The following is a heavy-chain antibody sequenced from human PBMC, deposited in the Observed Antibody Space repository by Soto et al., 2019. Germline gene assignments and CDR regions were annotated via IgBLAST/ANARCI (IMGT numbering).Heavy chain of an antibody. CDR2: IIPIFGTA. D-gene: IGHD1-26*01. J-gene: IGHJ4*02. Sequence: SVKVSCTASGGTFSSYAISWVRQAPGQGLEWMGGIIPIFGTANYAQKFQGRVTITADESTSTAYMELSSLRSEDTAVYYCARVGVGAGCWGYWGQGTLVTVSS. V-gene: IGHV1-69*13. CDR3: ARVGVGAGCWGY. CDR1: GGTFSSYA.